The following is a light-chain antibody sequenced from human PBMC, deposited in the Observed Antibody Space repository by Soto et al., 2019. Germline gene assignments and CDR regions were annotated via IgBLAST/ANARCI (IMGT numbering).Light chain of an antibody. CDR1: QDISNY. V-gene: IGKV1-33*01. Sequence: DIQMTQSPSSLSASGGDRVTITCQASQDISNYLNWYQQRPGKAPKLLIYDASNLETGVPSRFSGSGSGTDFTFTISSLQPEDIATYYCQQYDTPSWTFGQGTKVDI. CDR3: QQYDTPSWT. J-gene: IGKJ1*01. CDR2: DAS.